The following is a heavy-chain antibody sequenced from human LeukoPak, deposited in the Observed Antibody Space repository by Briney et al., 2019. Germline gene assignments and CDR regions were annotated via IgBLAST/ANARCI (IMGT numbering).Heavy chain of an antibody. CDR2: ISGSGGST. J-gene: IGHJ4*02. D-gene: IGHD3-22*01. CDR1: GFTFTTYW. CDR3: AKSTLIVVITLFDY. Sequence: GESLRLSCAASGFTFTTYWMSWVRQAPGKGLEWVSAISGSGGSTYYADSVKGRFTTSRDNSKNTLYLQMNSLRAEDTAVYYCAKSTLIVVITLFDYWGQGTLVTVSS. V-gene: IGHV3-23*01.